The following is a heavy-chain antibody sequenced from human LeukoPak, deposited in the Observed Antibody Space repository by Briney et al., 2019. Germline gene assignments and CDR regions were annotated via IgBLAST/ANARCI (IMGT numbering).Heavy chain of an antibody. J-gene: IGHJ4*02. Sequence: GGSLRLSCAASGFTVSSYYMSWVRQAPGKGLEWVSVIYIGGSTFYADSVKGRFTISRDNSQNTLYLQMNSLRAEDTAVYYCARVPSMRREFDYWGQGTLVTASS. CDR2: IYIGGST. V-gene: IGHV3-66*01. CDR1: GFTVSSYY. CDR3: ARVPSMRREFDY. D-gene: IGHD1-26*01.